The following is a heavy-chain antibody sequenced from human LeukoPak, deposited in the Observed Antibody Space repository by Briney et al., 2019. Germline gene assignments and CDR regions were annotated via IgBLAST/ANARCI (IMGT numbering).Heavy chain of an antibody. CDR1: GYTFTSYA. CDR2: INTNTGNP. Sequence: GASVKVSCKASGYTFTSYAMNWVRQAPGQGLEWMGWINTNTGNPTYAQGFTGRFVFSLDTSVSTAYLQISSLKAEDTAVYYCARDAPADYSLYYFDYWGQGTLVTVSS. J-gene: IGHJ4*02. V-gene: IGHV7-4-1*02. D-gene: IGHD2/OR15-2a*01. CDR3: ARDAPADYSLYYFDY.